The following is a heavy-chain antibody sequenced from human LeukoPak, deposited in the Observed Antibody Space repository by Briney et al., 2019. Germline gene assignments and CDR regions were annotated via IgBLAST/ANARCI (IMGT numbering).Heavy chain of an antibody. Sequence: GASVKVSCKASGCTFTGYYMHWVRQAPGQGLEWMGWINPNSGGTNYAQKFQGRVTMTRDTSISTAYMELSRLRSDDTAVYYCARATVAGTLFDYWGQGTLVTVSS. CDR2: INPNSGGT. CDR3: ARATVAGTLFDY. CDR1: GCTFTGYY. D-gene: IGHD6-19*01. V-gene: IGHV1-2*02. J-gene: IGHJ4*02.